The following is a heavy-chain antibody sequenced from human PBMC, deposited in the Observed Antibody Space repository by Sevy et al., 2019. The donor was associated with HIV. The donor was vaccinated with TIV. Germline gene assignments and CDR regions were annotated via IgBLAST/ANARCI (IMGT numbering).Heavy chain of an antibody. Sequence: ASVKVSCKVSRYTLTHFSMHWVRQAPGKGLEWMGSFDPEDGEKVYAQKLQGRVTMTEDTSTDTAYMEVRSLRSEDTAVYYCAATKDYYDSSGSPFDYWGQGTLVTVSS. CDR2: FDPEDGEK. D-gene: IGHD3-22*01. V-gene: IGHV1-24*01. CDR3: AATKDYYDSSGSPFDY. CDR1: RYTLTHFS. J-gene: IGHJ4*02.